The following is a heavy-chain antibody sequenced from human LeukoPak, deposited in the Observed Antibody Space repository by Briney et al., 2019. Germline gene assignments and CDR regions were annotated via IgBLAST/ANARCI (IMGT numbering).Heavy chain of an antibody. Sequence: SETLALICTVSGGFISSYYWSCIRQPAGKGLEWIGRIYTSGSTNYNPPLKSRVTMSVDTSKNQFSLTLSSVTAADTAVYYCARVRGGGFDYWGHGTLVTVSS. V-gene: IGHV4-4*07. CDR2: IYTSGST. CDR1: GGFISSYY. CDR3: ARVRGGGFDY. J-gene: IGHJ4*01.